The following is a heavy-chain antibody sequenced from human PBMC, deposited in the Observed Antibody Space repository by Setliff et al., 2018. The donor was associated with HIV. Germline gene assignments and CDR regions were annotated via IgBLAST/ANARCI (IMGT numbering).Heavy chain of an antibody. V-gene: IGHV4-34*01. CDR1: GGSFSGYY. J-gene: IGHJ4*01. CDR2: INHSGST. CDR3: ARATGPTYYFDF. Sequence: SETLSLTCAVYGGSFSGYYWSWIRQPPGKGLEWIGEINHSGSTNYNPSLKSRVTISMDTSKNQFSLRVTSVTAADTAFYFCARATGPTYYFDFWGHGNLVTVSS.